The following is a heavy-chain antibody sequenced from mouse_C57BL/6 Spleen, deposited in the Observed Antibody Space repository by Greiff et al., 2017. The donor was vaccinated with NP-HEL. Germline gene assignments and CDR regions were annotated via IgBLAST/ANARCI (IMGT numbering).Heavy chain of an antibody. V-gene: IGHV1-52*01. CDR2: IDPSDSVT. CDR1: GYTFTSYW. J-gene: IGHJ1*03. CDR3: GRGRPWDFDV. Sequence: VQLQQPGAELVRPGSSVKLSCKASGYTFTSYWMHWVKQRPIQGLEWIGNIDPSDSVTHYNQKFKDKATLTVDKSSSTAYMQLSSLTSEDSAVCYCGRGRPWDFDVWGTGTTVTVSS.